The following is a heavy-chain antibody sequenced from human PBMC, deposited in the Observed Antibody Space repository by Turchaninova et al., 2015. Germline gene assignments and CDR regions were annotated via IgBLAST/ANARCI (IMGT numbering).Heavy chain of an antibody. V-gene: IGHV4-38-2*01. CDR1: GYSISSGYH. CDR2: GSHRGST. CDR3: ATSDDLYSSSCY. Sequence: VPLPESGPGMVEPSETLSLTCAVSGYSISSGYHWGWIRPPPRKGREWIGSGSHRGSTYYNPSRKSRVTISVDTSKNQFSLKLTSVTAADTAVYYCATSDDLYSSSCYWGQGTLVTVSS. D-gene: IGHD6-13*01. J-gene: IGHJ4*02.